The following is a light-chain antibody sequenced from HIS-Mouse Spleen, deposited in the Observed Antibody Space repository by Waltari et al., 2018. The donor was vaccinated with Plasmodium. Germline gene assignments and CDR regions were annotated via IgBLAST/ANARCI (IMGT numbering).Light chain of an antibody. CDR3: QQYNNWPLT. V-gene: IGKV3-15*01. CDR1: QSVSSN. CDR2: GAS. J-gene: IGKJ4*01. Sequence: EIVMTQSTATLSVSPGERAPLPCRASQSVSSNLAWYQQKPGQAPRLLIYGASTRATGIPARFSGSGSGTEFTLTISSMQSEDFAVYYCQQYNNWPLTFGGGTKVEIK.